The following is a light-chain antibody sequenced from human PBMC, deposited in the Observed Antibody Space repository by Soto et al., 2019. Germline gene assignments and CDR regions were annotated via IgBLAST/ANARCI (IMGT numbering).Light chain of an antibody. V-gene: IGLV4-69*01. Sequence: QSVLTQSPSASASLGASVKLTCTLSSGLSTYAIAWHQQQPEKGPRYLMKLNSDGSHSKGDGIPDRFSGSSSGAERYLTISSLRSEDEADYYCQTWGTGLWVFGGGTKLTVL. CDR3: QTWGTGLWV. CDR2: LNSDGSH. J-gene: IGLJ3*02. CDR1: SGLSTYA.